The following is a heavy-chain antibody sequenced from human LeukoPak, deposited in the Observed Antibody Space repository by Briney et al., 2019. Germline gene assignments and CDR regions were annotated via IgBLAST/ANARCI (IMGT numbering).Heavy chain of an antibody. D-gene: IGHD6-13*01. V-gene: IGHV4-38-2*01. CDR3: ARGKSSSWYGFDY. CDR1: DYSISSAYY. CDR2: IYHSGST. J-gene: IGHJ4*02. Sequence: SETLSLTCAVSDYSISSAYYWGWIRPPPGKGLEWIGSIYHSGSTDYNPSLKSRVTISVDTSKNQFSLKLRSVTAADTAVYYCARGKSSSWYGFDYWGQGTLVTVSS.